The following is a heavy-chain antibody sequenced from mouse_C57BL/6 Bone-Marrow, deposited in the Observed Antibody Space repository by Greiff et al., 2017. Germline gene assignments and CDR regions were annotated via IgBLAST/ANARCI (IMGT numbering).Heavy chain of an antibody. J-gene: IGHJ1*03. CDR3: SIQVTTVLATKYFDV. CDR1: GFTFSSYT. Sequence: EVMLVESGGGLVKPGGSLKLSCAASGFTFSSYTMSWVRQTPEKRLQWVAAISGGGGNTYYPDSVKGRFTISRDNDKNILYLQMSSLRSEDTALYYCSIQVTTVLATKYFDVWGTGTTVTGSS. CDR2: ISGGGGNT. D-gene: IGHD1-1*01. V-gene: IGHV5-9*01.